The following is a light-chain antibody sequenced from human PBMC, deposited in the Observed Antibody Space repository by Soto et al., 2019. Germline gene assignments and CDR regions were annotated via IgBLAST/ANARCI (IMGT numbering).Light chain of an antibody. V-gene: IGLV2-14*01. CDR1: SSDARGYNY. CDR3: SSYTSSSTLYV. J-gene: IGLJ1*01. Sequence: QSALTQPASVSGSPGQSITISCTGTSSDARGYNYVSWYQQHPGKAPKLMIYEVSNRPSGVSNRFSGSKSGNTASLTSSGLQAEDEADYYCSSYTSSSTLYVFGTGTKLTVL. CDR2: EVS.